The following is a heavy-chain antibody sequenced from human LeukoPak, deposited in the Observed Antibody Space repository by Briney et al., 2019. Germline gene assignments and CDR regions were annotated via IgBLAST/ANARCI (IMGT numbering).Heavy chain of an antibody. CDR3: ANGRSRSSSGWYNYYDMDV. CDR2: ISGGGGTT. V-gene: IGHV3-23*01. J-gene: IGHJ6*02. Sequence: QPSETLSLTCTVSGGSIRSSTYYWAWVRQAPGKGLEWVSAISGGGGTTYYADSVKGRFTISRDNSKNTLYLQMNSLRAEDTALYYCANGRSRSSSGWYNYYDMDVWGQGTTVTVSS. CDR1: GGSIRSSTYY. D-gene: IGHD6-19*01.